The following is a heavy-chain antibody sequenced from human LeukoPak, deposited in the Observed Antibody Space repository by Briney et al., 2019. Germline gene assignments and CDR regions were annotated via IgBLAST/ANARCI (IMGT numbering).Heavy chain of an antibody. V-gene: IGHV4-39*01. CDR3: ARHVDVEMATMYYFDY. J-gene: IGHJ4*02. CDR1: GGSISSSSYY. CDR2: IYYSGST. D-gene: IGHD5-24*01. Sequence: TSSETLSLTCTVSGGSISSSSYYWGWIRQPPGKGLEWIGSIYYSGSTYYNPSLKSRVTISVDTSKNQFSLKLSSVTAADTAVYYCARHVDVEMATMYYFDYWGQGTLVTVSS.